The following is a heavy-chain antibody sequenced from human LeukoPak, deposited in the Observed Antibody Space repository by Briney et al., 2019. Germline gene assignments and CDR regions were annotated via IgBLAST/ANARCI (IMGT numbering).Heavy chain of an antibody. CDR2: ITSRSIT. D-gene: IGHD7-27*01. J-gene: IGHJ4*02. CDR3: AKDGNWARFED. Sequence: GGSLRLSCATTEFIFSHYGMNWVRQATGKGLEWVSGITSRSITYYADSVKGRFTISRDNSKNMVWLQINSPTVEDTATYYCAKDGNWARFEDWGQGTLVTVSS. CDR1: EFIFSHYG. V-gene: IGHV3-23*01.